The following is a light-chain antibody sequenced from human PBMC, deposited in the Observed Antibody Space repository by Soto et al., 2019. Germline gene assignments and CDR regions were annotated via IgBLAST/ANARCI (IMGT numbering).Light chain of an antibody. CDR1: SSDVGGYNL. CDR2: EVT. J-gene: IGLJ2*01. V-gene: IGLV2-23*02. Sequence: QSALTHPASVSGSPGQSITISCTGTSSDVGGYNLVSWYQQHPGKAPKVLIYEVTKRPSGVCNRFSGSKSGNTASLTISGLQAEDEADYYCCSYASSSTFVFGGGTKLTVL. CDR3: CSYASSSTFV.